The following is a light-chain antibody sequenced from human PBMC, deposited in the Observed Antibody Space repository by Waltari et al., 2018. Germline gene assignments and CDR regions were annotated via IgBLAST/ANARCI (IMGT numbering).Light chain of an antibody. CDR2: DVN. J-gene: IGLJ2*01. CDR3: SSFTSSTTGI. CDR1: SIDSGGYDY. V-gene: IGLV2-14*03. Sequence: SALTQPDSVSGSPGQSITISSSGISIDSGGYDYVYWYQQHPGKAPKVIIYDVNNRPSGVSNRFSGSKSGSSASLTISGLQAEDEADYYCSSFTSSTTGIFGGGTKVTVL.